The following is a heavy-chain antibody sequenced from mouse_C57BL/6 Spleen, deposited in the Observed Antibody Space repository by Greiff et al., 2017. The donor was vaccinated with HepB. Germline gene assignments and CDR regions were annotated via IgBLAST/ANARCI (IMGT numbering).Heavy chain of an antibody. CDR1: GYSFTGYF. CDR2: INPYNGDT. CDR3: ARGGITTVVVFDY. J-gene: IGHJ2*01. V-gene: IGHV1-20*01. Sequence: DVKLQESGPELVKPGDSVKISCKASGYSFTGYFMNWVMQSHGKSLEWIGRINPYNGDTFYNQKFKGKATLTVDKSSSTAHMELRSLTSEDSAVYYCARGGITTVVVFDYWGQSTTLTVSS. D-gene: IGHD1-1*01.